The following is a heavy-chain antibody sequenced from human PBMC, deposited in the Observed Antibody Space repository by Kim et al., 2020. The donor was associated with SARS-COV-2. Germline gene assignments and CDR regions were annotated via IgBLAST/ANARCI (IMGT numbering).Heavy chain of an antibody. D-gene: IGHD1-26*01. CDR3: AREAVGSYYFDY. J-gene: IGHJ4*02. Sequence: YYADPVKGRFTISRDNSKNTLYLQMNSLRAEDTAVYYCAREAVGSYYFDYWGQGTLVTVSS. V-gene: IGHV3-33*01.